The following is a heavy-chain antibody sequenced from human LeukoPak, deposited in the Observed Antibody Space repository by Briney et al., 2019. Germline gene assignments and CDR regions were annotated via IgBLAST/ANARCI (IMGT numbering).Heavy chain of an antibody. V-gene: IGHV4-59*01. J-gene: IGHJ5*02. CDR1: GDSISSYY. CDR3: ARGIIVGATWGENDNWFDP. CDR2: IYYSGST. D-gene: IGHD1-26*01. Sequence: NPSETLSLTCTVSGDSISSYYWSWIRQPPGKRLEWIGYIYYSGSTNYNPSLKSRVTISVDTSKNQLSLKLSSVTAADTAVYYCARGIIVGATWGENDNWFDPWGQGTLITVSS.